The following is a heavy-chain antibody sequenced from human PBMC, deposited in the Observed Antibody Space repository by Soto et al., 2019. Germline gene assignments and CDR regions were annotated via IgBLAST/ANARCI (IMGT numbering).Heavy chain of an antibody. CDR1: GGTFSSYT. Sequence: QVQLVQSGAEVKKPGSSVKVSCKASGGTFSSYTISWVRQAPGQGLEWMGRIIPILGIANYAQKFQGRVTITADKSTSTSYMELSSLRSEDTAVYYCARGGQHYYGSEATGWFDPWGQGTLVTVSS. CDR2: IIPILGIA. CDR3: ARGGQHYYGSEATGWFDP. V-gene: IGHV1-69*02. D-gene: IGHD3-10*01. J-gene: IGHJ5*02.